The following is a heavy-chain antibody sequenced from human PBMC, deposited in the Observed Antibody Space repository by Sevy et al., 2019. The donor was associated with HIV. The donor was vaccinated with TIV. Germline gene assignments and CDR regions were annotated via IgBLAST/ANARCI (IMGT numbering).Heavy chain of an antibody. Sequence: SETLSLTCSVSGGSISSYFWTWVRQSPGKGLEWIGNIYFTGNTDYSPSLKSRVTLSLDTSKSQFSLTLKSVTAADTAIYFCARDSPTRPGVLDYWGQGTLVTVSS. CDR1: GGSISSYF. CDR2: IYFTGNT. J-gene: IGHJ4*02. V-gene: IGHV4-59*01. D-gene: IGHD6-6*01. CDR3: ARDSPTRPGVLDY.